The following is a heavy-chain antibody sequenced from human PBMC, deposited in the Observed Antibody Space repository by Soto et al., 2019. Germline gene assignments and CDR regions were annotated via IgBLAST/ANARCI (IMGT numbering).Heavy chain of an antibody. CDR3: TLDLGYSSSSRALGYWFDP. Sequence: ASVKVSCKASGYTFTSYAMHWVRQAPGQRLEWMGWINAGNGNTKYSQKFQGRVTITRDTSASTAYMELSSLRSEDTAVYYCTLDLGYSSSSRALGYWFDPWGQGTLVTVSS. CDR1: GYTFTSYA. V-gene: IGHV1-3*01. CDR2: INAGNGNT. D-gene: IGHD6-6*01. J-gene: IGHJ5*02.